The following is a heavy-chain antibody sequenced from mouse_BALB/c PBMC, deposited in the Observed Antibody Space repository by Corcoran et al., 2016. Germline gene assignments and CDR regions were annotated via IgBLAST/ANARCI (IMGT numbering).Heavy chain of an antibody. D-gene: IGHD1-2*01. CDR1: GYTFTNYG. Sequence: QIQLVQSGPELKKPGETVKISCKASGYTFTNYGMNWVKQAPGKGLKWMGWINTYTGEPTYADDFKGRVAFSLDTSASTAYLQINNLKNEDTATYFCARRVTTATNWYFDVWGAGTTVTVSS. CDR3: ARRVTTATNWYFDV. CDR2: INTYTGEP. J-gene: IGHJ1*01. V-gene: IGHV9-3-1*01.